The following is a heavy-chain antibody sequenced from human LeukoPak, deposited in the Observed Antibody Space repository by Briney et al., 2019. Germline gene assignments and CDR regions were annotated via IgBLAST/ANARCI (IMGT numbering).Heavy chain of an antibody. V-gene: IGHV4-59*01. Sequence: SETLSLTCTVSGGSISSYYWSWIRQPPGKGLEWIGYIYYSGSTNYNPSLKSRVTISVDTSKNQFSLKLSSVTAADTAVYYCARVESGSYYGYWGQGTLVTVSS. D-gene: IGHD1-26*01. J-gene: IGHJ4*02. CDR2: IYYSGST. CDR3: ARVESGSYYGY. CDR1: GGSISSYY.